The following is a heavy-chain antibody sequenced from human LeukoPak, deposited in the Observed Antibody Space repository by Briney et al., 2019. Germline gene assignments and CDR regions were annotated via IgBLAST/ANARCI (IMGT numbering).Heavy chain of an antibody. D-gene: IGHD6-6*01. V-gene: IGHV4-38-2*02. CDR3: ARNSSSSSPPERYNWFDP. CDR2: IYNSGST. J-gene: IGHJ5*02. CDR1: GYSIGTDYY. Sequence: SETLSLTCTVSGYSIGTDYYWGWIRQPPGKGLEWIGSIYNSGSTYYNPSLKSRITISVDTSKNQFSLKLSSVTAADTAVYYCARNSSSSSPPERYNWFDPWGQGTLVTVSS.